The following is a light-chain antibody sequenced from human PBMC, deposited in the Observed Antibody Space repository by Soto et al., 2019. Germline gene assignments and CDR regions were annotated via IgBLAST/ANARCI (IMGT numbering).Light chain of an antibody. J-gene: IGKJ1*01. Sequence: EIVLTQSPDTLSLSPGERATLSCRASRSVTSNYLAWYQQKPGQAPRLLIYGAFNRATDIPDRFSGSGSGTDFTLTISRLETEDFAVYYCQQYGDSPRTFGQGTKVEIK. V-gene: IGKV3-20*01. CDR2: GAF. CDR1: RSVTSNY. CDR3: QQYGDSPRT.